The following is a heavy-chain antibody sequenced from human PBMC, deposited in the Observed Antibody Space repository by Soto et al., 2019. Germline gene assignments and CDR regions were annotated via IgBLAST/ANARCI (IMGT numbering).Heavy chain of an antibody. CDR2: ISDGGDLT. V-gene: IGHV3-23*01. Sequence: VQLLESGGGLAQPGGSLRLSCAASGFAFSSHPMSWVRQAPEKGLEWVAGISDGGDLTYNADSLKGRFTVSRDNSKDTLFLQMNTLRVEDTAVYYCAKTRLYDNNDYHRDGFDVWGPGTAVTVS. D-gene: IGHD5-12*01. J-gene: IGHJ3*01. CDR1: GFAFSSHP. CDR3: AKTRLYDNNDYHRDGFDV.